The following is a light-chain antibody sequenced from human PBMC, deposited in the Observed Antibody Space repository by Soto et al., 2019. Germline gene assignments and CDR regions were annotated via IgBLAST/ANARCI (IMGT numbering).Light chain of an antibody. J-gene: IGKJ3*01. CDR1: QSIRTF. V-gene: IGKV1-39*01. Sequence: DIQMTQSPSSLSASVGDRVTITCRASQSIRTFLNWYQQKPGKAPKLLIYAASSLESGVPSRFSGSGSGTGFTLTISSLQPEDFATYYCQQFNNYPLTFGPGTKVDIK. CDR2: AAS. CDR3: QQFNNYPLT.